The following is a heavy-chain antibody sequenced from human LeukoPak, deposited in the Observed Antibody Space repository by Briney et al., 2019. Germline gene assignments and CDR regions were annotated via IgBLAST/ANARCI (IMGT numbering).Heavy chain of an antibody. CDR2: IKSKTDGGTT. CDR1: GFTFSNAW. Sequence: PGGSLRLSCAASGFTFSNAWMSWVRQAPGKGLEWVGRIKSKTDGGTTDYTAPVKGRFTISGDDSKNTLYLQMNSLKTEDTAVYYCTTGPFDYYGSASYLANGMDVWGQGTTVTVSS. V-gene: IGHV3-15*01. D-gene: IGHD3-10*01. CDR3: TTGPFDYYGSASYLANGMDV. J-gene: IGHJ6*02.